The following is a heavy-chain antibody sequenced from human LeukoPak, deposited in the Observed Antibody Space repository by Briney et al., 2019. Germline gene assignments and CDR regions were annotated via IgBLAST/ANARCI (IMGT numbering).Heavy chain of an antibody. CDR2: IYYSGST. CDR1: GGSISSYY. V-gene: IGHV4-59*08. D-gene: IGHD4-17*01. Sequence: PSETLSLTCTVSGGSISSYYWSWIRQPPGKGLEWIGYIYYSGSTNYNPSLKSRVTISVDTSKNQFSLKLSSVTAADTAVYYCARSQLYDYGDYEGDPAWYFDLWGRGTLVTVSS. J-gene: IGHJ2*01. CDR3: ARSQLYDYGDYEGDPAWYFDL.